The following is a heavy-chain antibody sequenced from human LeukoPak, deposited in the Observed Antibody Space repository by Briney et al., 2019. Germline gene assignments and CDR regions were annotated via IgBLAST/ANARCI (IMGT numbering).Heavy chain of an antibody. CDR3: GRSMRDYYGLDY. CDR2: ISGSGGST. J-gene: IGHJ4*02. V-gene: IGHV3-23*01. Sequence: GGSLRLSCAASGFTFSSYAMSWVRQAPGKGLEWVSAISGSGGSTYYADSVRGRFTISRDNAKNTLYLQMNRLTVEDTAVYYCGRSMRDYYGLDYWGQGSLVTVSS. CDR1: GFTFSSYA. D-gene: IGHD3-10*01.